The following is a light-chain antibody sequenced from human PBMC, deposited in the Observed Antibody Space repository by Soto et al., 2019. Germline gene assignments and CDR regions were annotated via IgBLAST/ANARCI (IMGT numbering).Light chain of an antibody. Sequence: DIQMTQSPFSLSASVGDRVIITCRASQSISSYLSWYQQKPGKAPNLLIYGASNLQSGVPSRFSGSGSGTEFTLTSSSLQPEDFATYYCQQSYNTVTFGPGTIVDFK. J-gene: IGKJ3*01. CDR3: QQSYNTVT. CDR2: GAS. CDR1: QSISSY. V-gene: IGKV1-39*01.